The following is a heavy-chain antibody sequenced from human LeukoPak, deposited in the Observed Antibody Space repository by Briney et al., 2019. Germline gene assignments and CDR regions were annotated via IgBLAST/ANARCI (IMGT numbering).Heavy chain of an antibody. J-gene: IGHJ3*02. CDR2: IIPIFGTA. CDR1: GGTFSSYA. Sequence: GASVKVPCKASGGTFSSYAISWVRQAPGQGLEWMGGIIPIFGTANYAQKFQGRVTITTDESTSTAYMELSSLRSEDTAVYYCARNFVRGVIIIYAFDIWGQGTMVTVSS. D-gene: IGHD3-10*01. CDR3: ARNFVRGVIIIYAFDI. V-gene: IGHV1-69*05.